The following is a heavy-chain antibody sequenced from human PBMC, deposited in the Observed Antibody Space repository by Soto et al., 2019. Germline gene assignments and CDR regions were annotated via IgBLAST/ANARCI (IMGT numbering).Heavy chain of an antibody. D-gene: IGHD3-16*02. CDR1: GYTFTSYG. CDR3: ARVLTYDYIWGSYRLFDY. V-gene: IGHV1-18*01. CDR2: ISAYNGNT. J-gene: IGHJ4*02. Sequence: ASVKVSCKASGYTFTSYGISWVRQAPGQGLEWMGWISAYNGNTNYAQKLQGRVTMTTDTSTSTAYMELRSLRSDDTAVYYCARVLTYDYIWGSYRLFDYWGQGTLVTVSS.